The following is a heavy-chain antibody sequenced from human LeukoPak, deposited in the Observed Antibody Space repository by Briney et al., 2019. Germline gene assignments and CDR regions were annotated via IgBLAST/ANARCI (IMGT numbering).Heavy chain of an antibody. CDR3: AKGKSRDGYIANFYYFDY. D-gene: IGHD5-24*01. V-gene: IGHV3-30*18. CDR1: GFTFSSYG. J-gene: IGHJ4*02. CDR2: ISYDGSNK. Sequence: PSGGALRLSCAASGFTFSSYGMHWVRQAPGKGLESVAVISYDGSNKYYADSVKGRFTISRDNSKNTLYLQMSSLRAEDTAVYYCAKGKSRDGYIANFYYFDYWGQGTLVTVSS.